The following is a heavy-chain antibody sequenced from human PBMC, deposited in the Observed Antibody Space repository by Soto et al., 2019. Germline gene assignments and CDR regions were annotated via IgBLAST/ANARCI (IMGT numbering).Heavy chain of an antibody. CDR2: ISYDGSNK. CDR3: AKEVVVGARPLFLPTY. D-gene: IGHD1-26*01. CDR1: GFTFSSYG. Sequence: GGSLRLSCAASGFTFSSYGMHWVRQAPGKGLEWVAVISYDGSNKYYADSVKGRFTISRDNSKNTLYLQMNSLRAEDTAVYYCAKEVVVGARPLFLPTYWGQGTLVTVSS. V-gene: IGHV3-30*18. J-gene: IGHJ4*02.